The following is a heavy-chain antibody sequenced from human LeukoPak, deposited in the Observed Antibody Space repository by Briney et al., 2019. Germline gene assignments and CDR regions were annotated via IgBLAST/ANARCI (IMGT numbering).Heavy chain of an antibody. CDR3: ARGRGGSYRYTGDY. D-gene: IGHD3-16*02. J-gene: IGHJ4*02. V-gene: IGHV4-34*01. CDR2: INHSGST. Sequence: SSETLSLTCAVYGGSFSGYYWSWIRQPPGKGLEWIREINHSGSTNYSPSLKSRVTISVDTSKNQFSLKLSSVTAADTAVYYCARGRGGSYRYTGDYWGQGTLVTVSS. CDR1: GGSFSGYY.